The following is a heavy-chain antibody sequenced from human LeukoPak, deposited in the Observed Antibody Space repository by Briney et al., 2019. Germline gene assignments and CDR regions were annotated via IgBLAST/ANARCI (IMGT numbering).Heavy chain of an antibody. V-gene: IGHV1-2*02. CDR3: ARSLTTVTAFLYNWLDP. J-gene: IGHJ5*02. CDR1: GYTFTGYY. D-gene: IGHD4-17*01. Sequence: ASVKVSCKASGYTFTGYYMHWVRQAPGQGLEWMGWINPNSGGTNYAQKFQGRVTMTRDTSISTAYMELSRLRSDDTAVYYCARSLTTVTAFLYNWLDPWGQGTLVTVSS. CDR2: INPNSGGT.